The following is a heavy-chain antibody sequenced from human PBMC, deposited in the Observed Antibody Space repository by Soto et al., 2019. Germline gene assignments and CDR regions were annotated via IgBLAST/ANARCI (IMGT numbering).Heavy chain of an antibody. Sequence: GGSLRLSCAASGFTFSSYAMHWVRQAPGKGLEWVAVISYDGSNKYYADSVKGRFTISRDNSKNTLYLQMNSLRAEDTAVYYCARDPFVVVVASAFDIWGQGTMVTVS. D-gene: IGHD2-15*01. J-gene: IGHJ3*02. V-gene: IGHV3-30-3*01. CDR3: ARDPFVVVVASAFDI. CDR1: GFTFSSYA. CDR2: ISYDGSNK.